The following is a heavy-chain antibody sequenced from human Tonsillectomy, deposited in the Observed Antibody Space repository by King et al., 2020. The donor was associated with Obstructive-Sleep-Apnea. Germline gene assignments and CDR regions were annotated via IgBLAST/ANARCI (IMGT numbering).Heavy chain of an antibody. CDR2: ISSSSSYI. CDR3: ARAVDEMATSTPNYYYYGMDV. V-gene: IGHV3-21*01. Sequence: VQLVESGGGLVKPGGSLRLSCAASGFTFSSYSMNWVRQAPGKGLEWVSSISSSSSYIYYADSVKGRFTISRDNAKNSLYLQMNSLRAEDTAVYYCARAVDEMATSTPNYYYYGMDVWGHGTTVTVSS. CDR1: GFTFSSYS. D-gene: IGHD5-24*01. J-gene: IGHJ6*02.